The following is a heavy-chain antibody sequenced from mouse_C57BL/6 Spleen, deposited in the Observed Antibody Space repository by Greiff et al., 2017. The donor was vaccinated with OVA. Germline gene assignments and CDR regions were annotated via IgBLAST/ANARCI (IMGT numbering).Heavy chain of an antibody. V-gene: IGHV1-55*01. Sequence: QVQLQQSGAELVKPGASVKMSCKASGYTFNSYGINWVKQRPGQGLEWIGDIYPGSGSTNYNEKFKSKATLTVDTSSSTAYMQLSSLTSGDSAVYYCARQIYDGYFEDRGQGTTLTVSS. CDR1: GYTFNSYG. J-gene: IGHJ2*01. CDR3: ARQIYDGYFED. CDR2: IYPGSGST. D-gene: IGHD2-3*01.